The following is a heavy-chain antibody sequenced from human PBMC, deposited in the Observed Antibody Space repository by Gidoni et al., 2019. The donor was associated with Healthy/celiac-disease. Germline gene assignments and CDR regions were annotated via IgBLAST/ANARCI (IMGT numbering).Heavy chain of an antibody. CDR1: GYPLTELS. J-gene: IGHJ3*02. CDR2: FDPEDGET. V-gene: IGHV1-24*01. CDR3: ATMYATLGSDAFDI. D-gene: IGHD2-8*01. Sequence: QVQLVQSGAEVKKPGASVKVSCQVSGYPLTELSMHWVRQAPGKGLEWMGGFDPEDGETIYAQKFQGRVTMTEDTSTDTAYMELSSLRSEDTAVYYCATMYATLGSDAFDIWGQGTMVTVSS.